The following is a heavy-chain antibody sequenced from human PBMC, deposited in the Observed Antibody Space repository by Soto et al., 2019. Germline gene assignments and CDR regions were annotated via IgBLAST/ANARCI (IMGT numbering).Heavy chain of an antibody. CDR1: AYSFSSYY. D-gene: IGHD2-15*01. Sequence: ASVKVSCKASAYSFSSYYIHWVRQAPGQGLEWMGIINPSGGFTTYAQKFQGRVTMTWDTSTSTVYMYLSSLRSEDTALYYCALSTLSGGHPFFDYCGQGSLV. CDR2: INPSGGFT. CDR3: ALSTLSGGHPFFDY. V-gene: IGHV1-46*01. J-gene: IGHJ4*02.